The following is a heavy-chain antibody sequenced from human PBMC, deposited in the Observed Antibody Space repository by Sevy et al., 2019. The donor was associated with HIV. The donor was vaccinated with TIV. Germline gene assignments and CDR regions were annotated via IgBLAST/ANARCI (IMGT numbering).Heavy chain of an antibody. V-gene: IGHV3-23*01. D-gene: IGHD2-21*01. J-gene: IGHJ6*02. Sequence: GGSLRLSCSASGFAFFNAWMSWVRQAPGRGLEWVSTLIGGGRRTYYADSVTGRFIISRDNSRNTLYLQMNSLRAEDTAIYYCANRRVQSGLCGGGANYGMDVCGRGTTVTVSS. CDR2: LIGGGRRT. CDR3: ANRRVQSGLCGGGANYGMDV. CDR1: GFAFFNAW.